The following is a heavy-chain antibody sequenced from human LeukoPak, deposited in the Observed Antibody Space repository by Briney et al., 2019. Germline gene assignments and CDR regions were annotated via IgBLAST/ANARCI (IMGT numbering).Heavy chain of an antibody. J-gene: IGHJ5*02. CDR1: GYTFTSYG. Sequence: ASVKVSCKASGYTFTSYGISWVRQAPGQGLEWMGWISAYNGNTNYAQKFQGRVTMTTDTSTSTAYMELRSLRSEDTAVYYCASAYNTQYNWFDPWGQGTLVTVSS. CDR2: ISAYNGNT. D-gene: IGHD1-14*01. CDR3: ASAYNTQYNWFDP. V-gene: IGHV1-18*01.